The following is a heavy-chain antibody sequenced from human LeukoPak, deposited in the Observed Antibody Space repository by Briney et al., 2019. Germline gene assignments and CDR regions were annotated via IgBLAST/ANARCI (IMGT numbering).Heavy chain of an antibody. CDR1: GFTFSSYW. D-gene: IGHD4-17*01. J-gene: IGHJ4*02. CDR2: IKQGGSDK. V-gene: IGHV3-7*01. Sequence: GGSLRLSCAASGFTFSSYWMSWVRQAPGKGLEWVANIKQGGSDKYYVDSVKGRFTISRDNAKNSLYLQMNSLRVEDTAVYYCARGATTVTQKDYFDYWGRGTLVTVSS. CDR3: ARGATTVTQKDYFDY.